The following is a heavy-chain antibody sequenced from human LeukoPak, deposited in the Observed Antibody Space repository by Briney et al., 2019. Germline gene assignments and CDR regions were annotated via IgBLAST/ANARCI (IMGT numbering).Heavy chain of an antibody. V-gene: IGHV3-23*01. CDR2: ISGSGGST. D-gene: IGHD3-22*01. Sequence: PGGSLRLSCAASGFTFSSYAMSWVRQAPGKGLEWVSAISGSGGSTYYADSVKGRFTISRDNSKNTLYLQMNSLRAEDTAVYYCAKDRDYYDSSGPNNWFDPWGQGTLVTVSS. CDR1: GFTFSSYA. J-gene: IGHJ5*02. CDR3: AKDRDYYDSSGPNNWFDP.